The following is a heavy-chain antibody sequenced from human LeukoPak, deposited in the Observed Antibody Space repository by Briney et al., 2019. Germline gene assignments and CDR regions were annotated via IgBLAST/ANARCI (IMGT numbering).Heavy chain of an antibody. J-gene: IGHJ4*02. CDR3: ARGGIAAAGKEVKPPGY. Sequence: GGSLRLSCAASGFTFSSYAMHWVRQAPGKGLEWVAVISYDGSNKYYADSVKGRFTISRDNSKNTLYLQMNSLRAEDTAVYYCARGGIAAAGKEVKPPGYWGQGTLVTVSS. V-gene: IGHV3-30-3*01. CDR2: ISYDGSNK. CDR1: GFTFSSYA. D-gene: IGHD6-13*01.